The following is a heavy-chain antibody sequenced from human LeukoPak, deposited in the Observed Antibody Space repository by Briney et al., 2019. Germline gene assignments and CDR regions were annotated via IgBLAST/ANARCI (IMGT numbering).Heavy chain of an antibody. V-gene: IGHV1-2*02. CDR2: INPNSGGT. CDR3: AREVDYYDSSGYSRIEYNWFDP. J-gene: IGHJ5*02. Sequence: ASVKVSCKASGYTFTGYSTHWVRQAPGQGLEWMGWINPNSGGTNYAQKFQGRVTMTRDTSISTAYMELSRLRSDDTAVYYCAREVDYYDSSGYSRIEYNWFDPWGQGTLVTVSS. D-gene: IGHD3-22*01. CDR1: GYTFTGYS.